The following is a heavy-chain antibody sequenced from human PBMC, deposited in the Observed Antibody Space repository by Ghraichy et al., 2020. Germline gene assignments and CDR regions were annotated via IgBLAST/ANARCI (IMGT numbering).Heavy chain of an antibody. Sequence: SVKVSCKASGGTFSSYAISWVRQAPGQGLEWMGRIIPILGIANYAQKFQGRVRITADKSTSTAYMELSSLRSEDTAVYYCASGDSSGYPGRPWGQGTLVTVSS. CDR3: ASGDSSGYPGRP. V-gene: IGHV1-69*04. CDR2: IIPILGIA. D-gene: IGHD3-22*01. CDR1: GGTFSSYA. J-gene: IGHJ5*02.